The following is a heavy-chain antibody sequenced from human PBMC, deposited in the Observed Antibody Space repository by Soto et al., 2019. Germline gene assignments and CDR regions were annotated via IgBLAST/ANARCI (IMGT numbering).Heavy chain of an antibody. Sequence: ASVKVSCKASGYTFTGYFMHWVRQAPGQGLEWMGWINPYSGGADYAQSFQGRVTMTRDTSISTVYMELSRLRFDDTAVYYCARDIGFDYVNWGQGTLVTVSS. CDR3: ARDIGFDYVN. CDR2: INPYSGGA. CDR1: GYTFTGYF. J-gene: IGHJ4*02. D-gene: IGHD3-16*01. V-gene: IGHV1-2*02.